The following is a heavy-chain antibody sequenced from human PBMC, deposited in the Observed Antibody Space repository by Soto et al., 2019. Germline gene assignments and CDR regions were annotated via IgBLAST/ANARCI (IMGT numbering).Heavy chain of an antibody. D-gene: IGHD3-10*01. CDR1: GDSLGNYY. CDR3: ARAPPGPSPRWDV. V-gene: IGHV4-4*07. CDR2: VSSSGNT. J-gene: IGHJ6*02. Sequence: SETLSLTCTVSGDSLGNYYWFWIRQPVGKGLEWIGRVSSSGNTNANPTLNSRATMSIDTSKNQFSLRLRSVTAADTAMYFCARAPPGPSPRWDVWGQGTTVTVSS.